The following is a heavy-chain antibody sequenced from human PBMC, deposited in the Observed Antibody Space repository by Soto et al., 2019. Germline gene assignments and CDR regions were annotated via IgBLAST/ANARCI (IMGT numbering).Heavy chain of an antibody. Sequence: QVQLQESGPGLVKPSQTLSLTCTVSGGSISSGGYYWSWIRQHPGKGLEWIGYIYYSGSTYYNTSRKSRVTISVHTSKNQFYLKLTSVTAEDTAVYYCARDSRDGPPDYDDYYGGTGMDVWGQGTTVTVSS. CDR1: GGSISSGGYY. CDR2: IYYSGST. J-gene: IGHJ6*02. D-gene: IGHD3-10*01. CDR3: ARDSRDGPPDYDDYYGGTGMDV. V-gene: IGHV4-31*03.